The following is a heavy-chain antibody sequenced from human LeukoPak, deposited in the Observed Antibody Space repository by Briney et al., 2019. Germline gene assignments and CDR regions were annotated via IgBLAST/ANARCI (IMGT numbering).Heavy chain of an antibody. J-gene: IGHJ4*02. CDR1: GGSISSSSYY. D-gene: IGHD5-18*01. CDR3: VRIQLRLFFDY. Sequence: SETLSLTCTVSGGSISSSSYYWGWIRQPPGKGLEWIGSIYYSGSTYYNPSLKSRVTISVDTSKNQFSLKLSSVTAADTAVYYCVRIQLRLFFDYWGQGTLVTVSS. V-gene: IGHV4-39*01. CDR2: IYYSGST.